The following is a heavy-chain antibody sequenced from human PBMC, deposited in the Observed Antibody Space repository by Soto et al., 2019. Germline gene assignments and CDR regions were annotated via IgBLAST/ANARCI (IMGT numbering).Heavy chain of an antibody. Sequence: SETLSLTCTVSGDSVSNYYWSWIRQPAGRGLEWIGRVYSSGATNYNPSLNGRVTMSVDTSRNQLSLRLSYVTAADTAIYYCTKGPNWNYYYYGVDVWGQGTAVT. D-gene: IGHD1-20*01. CDR2: VYSSGAT. J-gene: IGHJ6*02. V-gene: IGHV4-4*07. CDR3: TKGPNWNYYYYGVDV. CDR1: GDSVSNYY.